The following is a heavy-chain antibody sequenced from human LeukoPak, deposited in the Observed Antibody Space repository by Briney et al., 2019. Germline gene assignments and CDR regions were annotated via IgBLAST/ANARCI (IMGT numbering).Heavy chain of an antibody. CDR2: IYHSGST. Sequence: SETLSLTCAVSGGSISSTNWWTWVRQPPGKGLEWIGEIYHSGSTNYNPSLKSRVTISVDKSKNQFSLNLSSVTAADTAVYYCARQGELEVFDYWGQGTLVTVSS. CDR3: ARQGELEVFDY. V-gene: IGHV4-4*02. J-gene: IGHJ4*02. CDR1: GGSISSTNW. D-gene: IGHD1-1*01.